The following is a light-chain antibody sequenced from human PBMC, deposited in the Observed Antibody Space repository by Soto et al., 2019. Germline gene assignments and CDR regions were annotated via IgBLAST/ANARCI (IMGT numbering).Light chain of an antibody. V-gene: IGKV1-5*03. CDR1: ESVNNW. CDR3: QQYNSYPWT. Sequence: DIKMIPSPFNLSASVGDRVTITCWANESVNNWLAWVEQKPGKAPKLLLYKPSTLKSVVPSRFSGSGSGTEFTLTIGLLQPDDFATYYCQQYNSYPWTFGQGTKVE. J-gene: IGKJ1*01. CDR2: KPS.